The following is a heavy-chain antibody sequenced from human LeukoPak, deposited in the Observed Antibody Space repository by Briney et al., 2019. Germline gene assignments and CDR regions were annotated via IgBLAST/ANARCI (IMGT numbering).Heavy chain of an antibody. J-gene: IGHJ4*02. V-gene: IGHV3-7*01. CDR1: GFTFSSYW. CDR3: AKESSARRWFGELLSRWFLSYFDY. Sequence: GGSLRLSCAASGFTFSSYWMSWVRQAPGKGLEWVANIKQDGSEKYYVDSVKGRFTISRDNSKNTLYLQMNSLRAEDTAVYYCAKESSARRWFGELLSRWFLSYFDYWGQGTLVTVSS. D-gene: IGHD3-10*01. CDR2: IKQDGSEK.